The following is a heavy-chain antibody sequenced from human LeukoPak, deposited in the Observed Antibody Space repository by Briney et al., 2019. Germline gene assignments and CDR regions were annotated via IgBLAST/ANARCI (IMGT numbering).Heavy chain of an antibody. V-gene: IGHV3-21*01. Sequence: PGGSLRLSCAASGFTFSSYSMNWVRQAPGKGLEWVSSISSSSSYIYYADSVKGRFTISRDNAKNSLYLQMNSLRAEDTAVYYCARAFLAFGSGSYYYFDYWGQGTLVTVSS. CDR2: ISSSSSYI. J-gene: IGHJ4*02. CDR1: GFTFSSYS. D-gene: IGHD3-10*01. CDR3: ARAFLAFGSGSYYYFDY.